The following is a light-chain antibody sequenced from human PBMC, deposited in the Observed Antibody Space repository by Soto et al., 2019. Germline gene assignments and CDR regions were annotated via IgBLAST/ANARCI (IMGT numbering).Light chain of an antibody. Sequence: DIQLTQSPPSLSASVGDRVTITCRASQAISIYVAWYQQKPGKIPKLLIFSASTVQSGVPSRFSGSGSGTDFTLTISNLQPEDVATYYCQKNNSAPLTFGPGTKVDLK. CDR3: QKNNSAPLT. J-gene: IGKJ3*01. CDR1: QAISIY. V-gene: IGKV1-27*01. CDR2: SAS.